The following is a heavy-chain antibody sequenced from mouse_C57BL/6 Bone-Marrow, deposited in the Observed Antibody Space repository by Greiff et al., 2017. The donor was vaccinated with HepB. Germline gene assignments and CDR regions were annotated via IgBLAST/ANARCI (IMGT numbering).Heavy chain of an antibody. J-gene: IGHJ3*01. CDR2: ISSGGDYI. CDR3: TREGYHEGFAY. CDR1: GFTFSSYA. D-gene: IGHD2-14*01. V-gene: IGHV5-9-1*02. Sequence: DVKLQESGEGLVKPGGSLKLSCAASGFTFSSYAMSWVRQTPEKRLEWVAYISSGGDYIYYADTVKGRFTISRDNARNTLYLQMSSLKSEDTAMYYCTREGYHEGFAYWGQGTLVTVSA.